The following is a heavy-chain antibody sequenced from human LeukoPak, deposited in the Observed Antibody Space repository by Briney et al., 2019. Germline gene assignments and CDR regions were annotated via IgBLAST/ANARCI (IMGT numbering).Heavy chain of an antibody. CDR3: AKGVNSGYHLRYFDY. CDR2: ISTGGGST. J-gene: IGHJ4*02. CDR1: GFTFSSYA. D-gene: IGHD3-22*01. Sequence: GGSLRLSCAASGFTFSSYAMSWVHQAPGKGLEWVSVISTGGGSTNYADSVKGRFIISRDNSKNTLYLQMNSLRAEDTAVFYCAKGVNSGYHLRYFDYWGQGTLVTVSS. V-gene: IGHV3-23*01.